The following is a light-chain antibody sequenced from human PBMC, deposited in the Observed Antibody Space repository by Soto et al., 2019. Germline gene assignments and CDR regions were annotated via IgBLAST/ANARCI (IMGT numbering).Light chain of an antibody. CDR2: AAS. V-gene: IGKV1-39*01. CDR1: QSISSS. Sequence: DIQMTQSPSSLSASVGDRVTITCRASQSISSSLNWYQQKAGKAPKLLIYAASSLQSWVPSRFSGSGSGTDFTLTISSLQPEDFATYYCQQSYSTPLTFGGGTKVEI. J-gene: IGKJ4*01. CDR3: QQSYSTPLT.